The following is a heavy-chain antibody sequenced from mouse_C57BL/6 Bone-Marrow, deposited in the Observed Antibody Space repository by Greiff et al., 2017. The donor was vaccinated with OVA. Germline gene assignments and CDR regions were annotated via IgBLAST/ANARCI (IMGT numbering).Heavy chain of an antibody. CDR3: ARNGSYLNWYFDV. J-gene: IGHJ1*03. D-gene: IGHD2-3*01. CDR2: IHPNSGST. V-gene: IGHV1-64*01. Sequence: VQLQQPGAELVKPGASVKLSCKASGYTFTSYWMHWVKQRPGQGLEWIGMIHPNSGSTNYNEKFKSKATLTVDKSSSTAYMQLSSLTSEDSAVYYCARNGSYLNWYFDVWGTGTTVTVSS. CDR1: GYTFTSYW.